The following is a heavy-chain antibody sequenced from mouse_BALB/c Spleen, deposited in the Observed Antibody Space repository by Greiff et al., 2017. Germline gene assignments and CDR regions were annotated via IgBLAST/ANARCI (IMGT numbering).Heavy chain of an antibody. D-gene: IGHD1-1*02. J-gene: IGHJ2*01. V-gene: IGHV1-14*01. Sequence: VQLKESGPELVKPGASVKMSCKASGYTFTSYVMHWVKQKPGQGLEWIGYINPYNDGTKYNEKFKGKATLTSDKSSSTAYMELSSLTSEDSAVYYCARDYYAPSFDYWGQGTTLTVSS. CDR3: ARDYYAPSFDY. CDR2: INPYNDGT. CDR1: GYTFTSYV.